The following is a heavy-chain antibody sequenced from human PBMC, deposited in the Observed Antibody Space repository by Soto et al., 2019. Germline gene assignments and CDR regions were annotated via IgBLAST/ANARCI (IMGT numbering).Heavy chain of an antibody. D-gene: IGHD1-7*01. CDR1: GFTVSSNY. CDR2: IYSGGST. V-gene: IGHV3-53*01. CDR3: AIFPITGTTWGFGYYYGMDV. Sequence: EVQLVESGGGLIQPGGSLRLSCAASGFTVSSNYMSWVRQAPGKGLEWVSVIYSGGSTYYADSVKGRFTISRDNSKNTLYLQMNSLRAEDTAVYYCAIFPITGTTWGFGYYYGMDVWGHGTTVTVSS. J-gene: IGHJ6*02.